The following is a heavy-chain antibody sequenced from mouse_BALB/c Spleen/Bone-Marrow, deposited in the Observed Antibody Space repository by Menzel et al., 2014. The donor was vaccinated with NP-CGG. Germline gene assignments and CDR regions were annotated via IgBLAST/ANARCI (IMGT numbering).Heavy chain of an antibody. Sequence: EVQLQQSGPEVVKPGASVKISCKTSGYTFTEYTMHWVKQSHGRSLEWIGGTNPNNGGTTYNQKFKGKATLTVDKSSSTAYMELRSLTSEDSAVYYCARSYGYERSWFAYWGQGTLVTVSA. D-gene: IGHD2-2*01. V-gene: IGHV1-18*01. CDR2: TNPNNGGT. J-gene: IGHJ3*01. CDR3: ARSYGYERSWFAY. CDR1: GYTFTEYT.